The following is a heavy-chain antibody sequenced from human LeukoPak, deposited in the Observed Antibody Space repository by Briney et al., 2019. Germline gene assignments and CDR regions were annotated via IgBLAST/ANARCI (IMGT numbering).Heavy chain of an antibody. J-gene: IGHJ4*02. CDR3: ARLEDNYGSGGGALDY. Sequence: SVKVSCKASGGTFSSYAISWVRQAPGQGREWMGGIIPIFGTANYAQKFQGRVTITADKSTSTAYMELSSLRSEDTAVYYCARLEDNYGSGGGALDYWGQGTLVTVSS. V-gene: IGHV1-69*06. CDR1: GGTFSSYA. CDR2: IIPIFGTA. D-gene: IGHD3-10*01.